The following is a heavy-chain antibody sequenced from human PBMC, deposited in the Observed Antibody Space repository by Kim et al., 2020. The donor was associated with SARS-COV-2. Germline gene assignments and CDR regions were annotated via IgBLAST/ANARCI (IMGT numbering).Heavy chain of an antibody. Sequence: SETLSLTCAVYGGSFSGHYWAWIRQPPGKGLEWIGEINHSGGTNYNPSLKSRVTISVDTSKNQFSLKVSSVTAADTAVYFCARGTNSMTIPPLRGRRWYFDLWGRGTVVTVSS. V-gene: IGHV4-34*01. J-gene: IGHJ2*01. D-gene: IGHD2-2*02. CDR1: GGSFSGHY. CDR2: INHSGGT. CDR3: ARGTNSMTIPPLRGRRWYFDL.